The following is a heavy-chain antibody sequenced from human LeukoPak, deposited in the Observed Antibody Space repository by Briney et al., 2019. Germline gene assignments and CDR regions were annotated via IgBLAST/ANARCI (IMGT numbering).Heavy chain of an antibody. V-gene: IGHV1-69*05. CDR3: ATVMAGASDAFDI. CDR1: GGTFSSYA. D-gene: IGHD1-26*01. CDR2: IIPIFGTA. J-gene: IGHJ3*02. Sequence: ASVKVSCKASGGTFSSYAISWVRQAPGQGLEWMGGIIPIFGTANYAQKFQGRVTITTDESTSTAYMELSSLRSEDTAVYYCATVMAGASDAFDIWGQGTMVTVSS.